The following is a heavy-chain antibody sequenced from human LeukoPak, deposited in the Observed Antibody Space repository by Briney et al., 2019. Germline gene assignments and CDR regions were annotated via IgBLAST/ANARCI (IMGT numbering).Heavy chain of an antibody. CDR1: GYSFTSYW. CDR2: IYPGDSDT. V-gene: IGHV5-51*01. Sequence: GESLKISGKGSGYSFTSYWIGWVRQLPGKGLEWMGLIYPGDSDTRYRPSFQGQITISARKSVRSAYLQWSSLKASDTAMYYCARPASYYYGSGLDAFDIWGQGTMVTVSS. D-gene: IGHD3-10*01. CDR3: ARPASYYYGSGLDAFDI. J-gene: IGHJ3*02.